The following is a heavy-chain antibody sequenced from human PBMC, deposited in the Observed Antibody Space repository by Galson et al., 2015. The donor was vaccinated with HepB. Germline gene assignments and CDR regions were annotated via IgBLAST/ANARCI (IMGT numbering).Heavy chain of an antibody. CDR3: ARGDFWSGSPWDF. Sequence: SETLSLTCAVNGGSFSDYYWTWIRQAPGMRPEWIGEVNHSGNTNYTPSLKSRVTISVDTSKNQFSLKLTSVTVADMAVYYCARGDFWSGSPWDFWGQGTLVTVSS. V-gene: IGHV4-34*01. D-gene: IGHD3-3*01. J-gene: IGHJ4*02. CDR2: VNHSGNT. CDR1: GGSFSDYY.